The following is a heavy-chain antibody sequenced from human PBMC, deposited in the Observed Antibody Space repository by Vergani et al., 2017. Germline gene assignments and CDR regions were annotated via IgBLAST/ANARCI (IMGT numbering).Heavy chain of an antibody. D-gene: IGHD2-21*02. CDR2: ILPLFGTP. Sequence: QVQLVQSGAEVKKPGSSVKVSCKSSGGTFSNHVLAWVRQAPGQGLEWMGGILPLFGTPTYAQRFQGRVTITADESTTTAYMELTSLTSEDSAIYYCARDGRICLEHRSAIRYYYLDLDVWGEGTKVTVS. CDR1: GGTFSNHV. V-gene: IGHV1-69*01. J-gene: IGHJ6*01. CDR3: ARDGRICLEHRSAIRYYYLDLDV.